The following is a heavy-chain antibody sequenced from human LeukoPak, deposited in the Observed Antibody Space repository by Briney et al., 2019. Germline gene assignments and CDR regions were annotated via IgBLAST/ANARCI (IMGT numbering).Heavy chain of an antibody. D-gene: IGHD1-20*01. CDR2: ITNDGSST. Sequence: GGSLRLSCAASGLTFSSHWMHWVRQAPGKGLVWVSRITNDGSSTTYADSVKGRFTISRDNAKNTLYLQMNSLRAEDTAVYYCLRDLNWSLDQWGQGTLVTVSS. J-gene: IGHJ4*02. CDR1: GLTFSSHW. CDR3: LRDLNWSLDQ. V-gene: IGHV3-74*01.